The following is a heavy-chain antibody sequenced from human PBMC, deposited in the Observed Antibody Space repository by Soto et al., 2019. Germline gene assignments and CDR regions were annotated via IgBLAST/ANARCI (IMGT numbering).Heavy chain of an antibody. CDR3: AREGIAAHNYYYYMDV. Sequence: ESGGAGVNLGRSRNLSCAGSGLTLGSYAMHWVRRAPGKGRGWVAVIWYDGSNKYYADSVKGRFTISRDNSKNTLYLQMNSLRAEDTAVYYCAREGIAAHNYYYYMDVWGKGTTVTVSS. CDR2: IWYDGSNK. CDR1: GLTLGSYA. J-gene: IGHJ6*03. D-gene: IGHD6-13*01. V-gene: IGHV3-33*01.